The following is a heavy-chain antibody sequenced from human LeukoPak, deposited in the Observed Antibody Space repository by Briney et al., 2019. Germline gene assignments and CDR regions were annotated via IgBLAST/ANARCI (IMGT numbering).Heavy chain of an antibody. V-gene: IGHV3-48*03. CDR3: ASAHCSGGSCYSDY. Sequence: PGGSLRLSCAASGFTFSSYEMNWVRQAPGKGLEWVSYISSSGSTIYYADSVKGRFTISRDNAKNTLYLQMNSLSAEDTAVYYCASAHCSGGSCYSDYWGQGPLVTVSS. J-gene: IGHJ4*02. D-gene: IGHD2-15*01. CDR2: ISSSGSTI. CDR1: GFTFSSYE.